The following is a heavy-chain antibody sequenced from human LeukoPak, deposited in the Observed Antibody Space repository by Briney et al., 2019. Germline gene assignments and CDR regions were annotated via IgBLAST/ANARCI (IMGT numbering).Heavy chain of an antibody. D-gene: IGHD5-18*01. CDR2: ISGSGGST. V-gene: IGHV3-23*01. CDR3: AKAPGYSYGYYYYGMDV. CDR1: GFTFSSYA. J-gene: IGHJ6*02. Sequence: GGSLRLSCAASGFTFSSYAMSWVRQAPGKGLEWVSAISGSGGSTYYADSVKGRFTISRDNSKNTLYLQMNSLRAEDTAVCYCAKAPGYSYGYYYYGMDVWGQGTTVTVSS.